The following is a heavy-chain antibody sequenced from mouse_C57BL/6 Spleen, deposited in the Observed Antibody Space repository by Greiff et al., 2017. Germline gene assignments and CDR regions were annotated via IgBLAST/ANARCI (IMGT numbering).Heavy chain of an antibody. Sequence: EVTLVESGGGLVKPGGSLKLSCAAPVFTFSSYTMSWVRQTPEKRLEWVATISGGGGNTYYPDSVKGRFTISRDNAKNTLYLQMSRLRSEDTALYYCARDGSSYTFAYWGQGTLVTVSA. CDR2: ISGGGGNT. CDR1: VFTFSSYT. J-gene: IGHJ3*01. V-gene: IGHV5-9*01. CDR3: ARDGSSYTFAY. D-gene: IGHD1-1*01.